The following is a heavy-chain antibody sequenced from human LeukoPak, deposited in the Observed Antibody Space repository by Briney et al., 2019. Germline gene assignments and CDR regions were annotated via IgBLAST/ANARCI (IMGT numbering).Heavy chain of an antibody. V-gene: IGHV1-2*02. Sequence: ASVKVSCKASGYTFTDHYMHWVRQAPGQGLEWMGWINPNSGGTNSAQNFQGRVTMTRDTSISTAYMELSRLTSDDTAVYYCARDRGELTYWGQGTLVTVSS. CDR3: ARDRGELTY. CDR1: GYTFTDHY. J-gene: IGHJ4*02. D-gene: IGHD1-7*01. CDR2: INPNSGGT.